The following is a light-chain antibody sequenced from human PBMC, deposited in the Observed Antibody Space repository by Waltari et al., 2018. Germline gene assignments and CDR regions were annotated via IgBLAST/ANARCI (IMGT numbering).Light chain of an antibody. Sequence: QSVLTQPPSASGTPGQRVTIPCSGSGSSIDSKSVNCYQQFPGTAPKLLVYINNQRPSWVPDRFSGSKSGTSASLAISGLQSEDEADYYCAAWDDSLNTWVFGGGTKLTVL. J-gene: IGLJ3*02. CDR2: INN. CDR1: GSSIDSKS. V-gene: IGLV1-44*01. CDR3: AAWDDSLNTWV.